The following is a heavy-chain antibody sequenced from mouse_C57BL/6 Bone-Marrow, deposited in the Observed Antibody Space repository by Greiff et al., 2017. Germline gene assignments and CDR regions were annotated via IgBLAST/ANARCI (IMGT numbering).Heavy chain of an antibody. CDR2: IYPGDGDT. Sequence: VKLMESGPELVKPGASVKISCKASGYAFSSSWMNWVKQRPGKGLEWIGRIYPGDGDTNYNGKFKGKATLTADKSSSTAYMQLSSLTSEDSAVYFCARSPPTFVYYAMDYWGQGTSVTVSS. J-gene: IGHJ4*01. CDR1: GYAFSSSW. CDR3: ARSPPTFVYYAMDY. V-gene: IGHV1-82*01.